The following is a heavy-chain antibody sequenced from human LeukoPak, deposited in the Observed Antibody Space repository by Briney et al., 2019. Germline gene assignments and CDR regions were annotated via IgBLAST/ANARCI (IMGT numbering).Heavy chain of an antibody. D-gene: IGHD3-9*01. J-gene: IGHJ4*02. CDR3: AKDGARYLLTYYFEY. CDR1: GFTFSSHD. Sequence: GESLRLACAASGFTFSSHDMHWVRQAPGKGLEWVAAISYDGSKQLYADSVKGRFTISRDNSKNTLNLQMNSLRDEDTAVYYCAKDGARYLLTYYFEYWGQGTLVTVSS. V-gene: IGHV3-30*18. CDR2: ISYDGSKQ.